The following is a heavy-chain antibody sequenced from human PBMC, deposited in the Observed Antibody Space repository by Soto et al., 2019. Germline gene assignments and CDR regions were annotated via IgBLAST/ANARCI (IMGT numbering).Heavy chain of an antibody. D-gene: IGHD3-9*01. J-gene: IGHJ3*02. CDR2: IIPIFGTA. Sequence: SVKVSCKASGGTFSSYAISWVRQAPGQGLEWMGGIIPIFGTANYAQKFQGRVTITADGSTSTAYMELSSLRSEDTAVYYCARDSYPYDILTGSNAFDIWGQGTMVTVSS. CDR1: GGTFSSYA. CDR3: ARDSYPYDILTGSNAFDI. V-gene: IGHV1-69*13.